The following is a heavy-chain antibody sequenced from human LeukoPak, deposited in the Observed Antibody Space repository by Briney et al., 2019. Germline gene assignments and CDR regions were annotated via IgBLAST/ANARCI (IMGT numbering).Heavy chain of an antibody. J-gene: IGHJ4*02. D-gene: IGHD6-19*01. CDR3: ARDPRPRGGWFYFDY. V-gene: IGHV4-4*02. CDR2: IYQSGIT. Sequence: PSETLSLTCGVSGDSMSRGNYWNWVRQFPGKGLEWIGDIYQSGITNYNPSLKSRVTMSLDKSKNEFSLSLHSVTAADTAVYFCARDPRPRGGWFYFDYWGQGILVTVSS. CDR1: GDSMSRGNY.